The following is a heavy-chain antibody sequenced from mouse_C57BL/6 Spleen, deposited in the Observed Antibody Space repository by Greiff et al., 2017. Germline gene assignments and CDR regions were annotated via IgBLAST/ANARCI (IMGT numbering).Heavy chain of an antibody. CDR1: GYTFTSYG. CDR3: ARSYDYDDGTGFDY. J-gene: IGHJ2*01. Sequence: QVQLQQSGAELARPGASVKLSCKASGYTFTSYGISWVKQRTGQGLEWIGEIYPRSGNTYYNEKFKGKATLTADKSSSTAYMELRSLTSEDSAVYFCARSYDYDDGTGFDYWGQGTTRTVSS. CDR2: IYPRSGNT. D-gene: IGHD2-4*01. V-gene: IGHV1-81*01.